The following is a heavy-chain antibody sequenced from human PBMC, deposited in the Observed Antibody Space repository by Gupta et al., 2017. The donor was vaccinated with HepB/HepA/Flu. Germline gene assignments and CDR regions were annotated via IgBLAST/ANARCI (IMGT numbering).Heavy chain of an antibody. CDR2: IYYSGST. CDR1: GGSISSSSYY. Sequence: QLQLQESGPGLVKPSETLSLTCTVSGGSISSSSYYWGWIRQPPGKGLEWIGSIYYSGSTYYNPSLKSRVTISVDTSKNQFSLKLSSVTAADTAVYYCARSGYSYCSSTSCYIDWYFDLWGRGTLVTVSS. V-gene: IGHV4-39*01. CDR3: ARSGYSYCSSTSCYIDWYFDL. J-gene: IGHJ2*01. D-gene: IGHD2-2*02.